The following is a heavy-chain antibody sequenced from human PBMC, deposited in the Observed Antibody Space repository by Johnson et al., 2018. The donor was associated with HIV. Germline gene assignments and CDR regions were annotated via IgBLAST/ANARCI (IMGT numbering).Heavy chain of an antibody. D-gene: IGHD2-21*01. CDR3: ASDLAYCGGNRCGAFDI. Sequence: QVQLVESGGGVVQPGRSLRLSCAASGFTFSSYAMHWVRQAPGKGLEWVAVISYDGSNKYYADSVKGRFTISRDNSKNTLYLQMNSQRAGDTAVYYCASDLAYCGGNRCGAFDIWGQGTMVTISS. CDR2: ISYDGSNK. CDR1: GFTFSSYA. J-gene: IGHJ3*02. V-gene: IGHV3-30*04.